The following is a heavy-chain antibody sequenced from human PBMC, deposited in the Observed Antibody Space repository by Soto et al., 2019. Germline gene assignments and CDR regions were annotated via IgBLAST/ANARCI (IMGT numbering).Heavy chain of an antibody. V-gene: IGHV3-21*06. Sequence: GGSLRHFYAASGFTVRCYGMNWVRQAPGKGPQWVSSISSGGEYIYYADSLKGRLTVSRDNARDSLYLQLNSLRAEDTAVYYCATDGAAGSVMEVWG. CDR2: ISSGGEYI. J-gene: IGHJ6*02. D-gene: IGHD6-13*01. CDR3: ATDGAAGSVMEV. CDR1: GFTVRCYG.